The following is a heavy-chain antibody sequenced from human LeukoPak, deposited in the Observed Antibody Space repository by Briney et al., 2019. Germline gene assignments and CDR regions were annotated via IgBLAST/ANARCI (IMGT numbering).Heavy chain of an antibody. CDR3: ARGWLRTYGGNPDAFDI. CDR1: GFTVSSNY. J-gene: IGHJ3*02. Sequence: GGSLRLSCAASGFTVSSNYMSWVRQAPGKGLEWVSVIYSGGSTYYADSVKGRITLSRDNSKNTLYLQMNSLRAEDTAVYYCARGWLRTYGGNPDAFDIWGQGTVATVSS. CDR2: IYSGGST. V-gene: IGHV3-53*01. D-gene: IGHD4-23*01.